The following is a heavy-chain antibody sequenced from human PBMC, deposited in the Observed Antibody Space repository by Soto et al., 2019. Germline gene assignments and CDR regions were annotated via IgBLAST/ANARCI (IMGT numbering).Heavy chain of an antibody. CDR2: IYASGSP. CDR3: ARGVGSSPPQY. V-gene: IGHV4-59*02. J-gene: IGHJ4*02. CDR1: GGSVSVYY. Sequence: SETLSLTCTLSGGSVSVYYWSWIRQSTGQGLEWIGYIYASGSPYYNPSLRSRVTISAETSKNQISLKLTSPTAADTAVYYCARGVGSSPPQYWGRGTLVTVSS. D-gene: IGHD1-26*01.